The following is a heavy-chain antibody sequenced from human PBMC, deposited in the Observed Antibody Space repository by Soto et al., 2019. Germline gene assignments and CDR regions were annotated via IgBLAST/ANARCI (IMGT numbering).Heavy chain of an antibody. CDR1: GVSISNSY. J-gene: IGHJ5*02. CDR3: ARDRGVGAATNWFDP. CDR2: IYVSGNT. D-gene: IGHD1-26*01. Sequence: PSETLSLTCSVSGVSISNSYWSWIRQPAGKGLEWLGRIYVSGNTNYNPSLKGRVTLSIDTSKNQLSLKLRSVTAADTAVYYCARDRGVGAATNWFDPWGQGSLVTV. V-gene: IGHV4-4*07.